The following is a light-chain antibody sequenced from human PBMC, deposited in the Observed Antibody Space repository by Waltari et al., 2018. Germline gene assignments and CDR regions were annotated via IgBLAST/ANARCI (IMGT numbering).Light chain of an antibody. CDR3: SSFRSDHTYV. V-gene: IGLV2-14*01. CDR2: DVP. Sequence: QSALTQPASVSGSPGQSTAISCIGTTSDVGGYNYVSWYQQHPGKAPKLMIYDVPNRPSGVSNRFSGSKSGNTATLTISGLQAEDEADYYCSSFRSDHTYVFGSGTEVTV. J-gene: IGLJ1*01. CDR1: TSDVGGYNY.